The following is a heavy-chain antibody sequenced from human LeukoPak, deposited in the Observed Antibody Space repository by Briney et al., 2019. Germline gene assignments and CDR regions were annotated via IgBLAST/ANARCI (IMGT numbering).Heavy chain of an antibody. V-gene: IGHV3-7*03. D-gene: IGHD2/OR15-2a*01. J-gene: IGHJ1*01. CDR3: AKDLDSTDLYDNAD. CDR2: IKRDGSEK. CDR1: RFTFSSYW. Sequence: GGSLRLSCAASRFTFSSYWMSWVRQAPGKGLEWVANIKRDGSEKYYADSVKGRFTISRDNSKNTLFLQMHSVRAEDTAVYYCAKDLDSTDLYDNADWGQGTLVTVSS.